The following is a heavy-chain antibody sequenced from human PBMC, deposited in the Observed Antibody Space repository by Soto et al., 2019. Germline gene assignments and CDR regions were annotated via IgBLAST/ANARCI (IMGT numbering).Heavy chain of an antibody. Sequence: SETLSLTCAVSGGSISSSNWWSWVRQPPGKGLEWIGEIYHSGSTNYNPSLKSRVTISVDKSKNQFSLKLSPVTAADTAVYYCASATIVVVTAIDAFDIWGQGTMVTVSS. CDR2: IYHSGST. V-gene: IGHV4-4*02. CDR3: ASATIVVVTAIDAFDI. CDR1: GGSISSSNW. J-gene: IGHJ3*02. D-gene: IGHD2-21*02.